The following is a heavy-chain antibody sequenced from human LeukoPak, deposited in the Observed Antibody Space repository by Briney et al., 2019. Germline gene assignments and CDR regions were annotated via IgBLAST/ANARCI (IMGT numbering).Heavy chain of an antibody. D-gene: IGHD6-13*01. CDR1: GGSISSSSYY. CDR3: ARGLSSSWYLTPFNTDWFDP. Sequence: PSETLSLTCTVSGGSISSSSYYWGWIRQPPGKGLEWIGYISYSGSTNFNSSLKSRVTISVDTSKNQFSLKLSSVTAADTAVYYCARGLSSSWYLTPFNTDWFDPWGQGTLVTVSS. CDR2: ISYSGST. J-gene: IGHJ5*02. V-gene: IGHV4-61*05.